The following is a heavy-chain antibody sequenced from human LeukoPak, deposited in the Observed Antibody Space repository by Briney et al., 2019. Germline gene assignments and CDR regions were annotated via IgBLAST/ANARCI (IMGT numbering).Heavy chain of an antibody. CDR3: ARGKRFGSYYYYYGMDV. CDR2: INHSGST. D-gene: IGHD3-10*01. V-gene: IGHV4-34*01. J-gene: IGHJ6*02. CDR1: GGSFRGYY. Sequence: PSETLSLTCADHGGSFRGYYWSWIRPPPGKGLEWIGEINHSGSTNYNPSLKSRVTISVDTSKNQFSLKLSSVTAADTAVDYCARGKRFGSYYYYYGMDVWGQGTTVTVSS.